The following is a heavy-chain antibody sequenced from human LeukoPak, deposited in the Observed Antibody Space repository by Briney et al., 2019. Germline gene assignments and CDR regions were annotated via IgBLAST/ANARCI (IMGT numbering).Heavy chain of an antibody. CDR3: ARDSSSSLRAYNWFDP. J-gene: IGHJ5*02. D-gene: IGHD6-13*01. Sequence: SGTLSLTCAVSGGSISSSNWWSWVRQPPGKGLEWIGEIYHSGSTNYNPSLKSRVTISVDKSKNQFSLKLSSVTAADTAVYYCARDSSSSLRAYNWFDPWGQGTLVTVSS. CDR1: GGSISSSNW. V-gene: IGHV4-4*02. CDR2: IYHSGST.